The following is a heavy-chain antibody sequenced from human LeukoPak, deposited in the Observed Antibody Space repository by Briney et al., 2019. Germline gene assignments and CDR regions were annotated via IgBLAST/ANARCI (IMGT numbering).Heavy chain of an antibody. CDR3: ARAWLRFDWFDP. D-gene: IGHD5-12*01. J-gene: IGHJ5*02. V-gene: IGHV3-33*01. Sequence: PGRSLRLSCAASGFTFSSYGMHWVRQAPGKGLEWVAVIWYDGSNKYYADSVKGRFTISRDNSKNTLYLRMNSLRADDTAVYYCARAWLRFDWFDPWGQGTLVTVSS. CDR2: IWYDGSNK. CDR1: GFTFSSYG.